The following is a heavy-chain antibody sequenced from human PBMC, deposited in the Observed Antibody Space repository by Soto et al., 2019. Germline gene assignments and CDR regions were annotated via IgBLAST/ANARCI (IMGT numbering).Heavy chain of an antibody. J-gene: IGHJ4*02. CDR2: ISYDGNSK. CDR1: GFTFSTYA. CDR3: ARAGGSSSGSMPD. D-gene: IGHD6-19*01. V-gene: IGHV3-30-3*01. Sequence: GGSLRLSCAASGFTFSTYAMHWVRQAPGEGLECVSLISYDGNSKSYADSVKGRFTVSRDNSKNTLSLQMDSLRAEDTAVYYCARAGGSSSGSMPDWGLGTLVTVSS.